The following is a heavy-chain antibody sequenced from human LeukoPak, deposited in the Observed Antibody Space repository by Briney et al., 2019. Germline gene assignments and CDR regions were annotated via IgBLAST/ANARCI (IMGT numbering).Heavy chain of an antibody. CDR3: AKDGTPVLLWFGELGPFDY. V-gene: IGHV3-30*02. CDR2: IRYDGSNK. J-gene: IGHJ4*02. CDR1: GFTFSSYG. Sequence: PGGSLRLSCAASGFTFSSYGMHRVRQAPGKGLEWVAFIRYDGSNKYYADSVKGRFTISRDNSKNTLYLQMNSLRAEDTAVYYCAKDGTPVLLWFGELGPFDYWGQGTLVTVSS. D-gene: IGHD3-10*01.